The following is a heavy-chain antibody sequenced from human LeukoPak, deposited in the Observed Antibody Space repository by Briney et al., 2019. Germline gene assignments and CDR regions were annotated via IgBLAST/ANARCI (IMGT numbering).Heavy chain of an antibody. J-gene: IGHJ4*02. V-gene: IGHV1-58*01. Sequence: GASVKVSCKASGFTFTSSAVQWVRQARGQRLEWIVWIVVGSGNTNYAQKFQERVTITRDMSTSTAYMELSSLRSEDTAVYYCAACARSGGSCYPLYWGQGTLVTVSS. CDR2: IVVGSGNT. CDR1: GFTFTSSA. D-gene: IGHD2-15*01. CDR3: AACARSGGSCYPLY.